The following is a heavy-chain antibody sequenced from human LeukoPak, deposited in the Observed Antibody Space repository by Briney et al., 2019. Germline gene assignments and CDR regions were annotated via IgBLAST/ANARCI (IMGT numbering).Heavy chain of an antibody. J-gene: IGHJ4*02. Sequence: GGSLRLSCAASGFIVSRYSMTWVRQAPGKGLEWVSSISTSYSGIYYSDSVKGRFTISRDNAKNSLYLQMDSLRADDTAVYYCARAYCSSITCFEWGQGTLVTVSS. CDR3: ARAYCSSITCFE. CDR2: ISTSYSGI. D-gene: IGHD2-2*01. V-gene: IGHV3-48*01. CDR1: GFIVSRYS.